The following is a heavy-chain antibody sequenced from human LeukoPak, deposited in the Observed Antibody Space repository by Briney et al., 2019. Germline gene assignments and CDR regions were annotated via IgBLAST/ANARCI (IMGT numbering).Heavy chain of an antibody. CDR3: AQDHSWLAPFDY. D-gene: IGHD6-19*01. Sequence: GGSLRLSCAASGFIFNNYGMHWVRQAPGKGLEWVAALSYDGGSEYYADSVKGRFTISRDNSKNTLYLQMNSLRAEDTAVYYCAQDHSWLAPFDYWGQGTLVTVSS. CDR1: GFIFNNYG. J-gene: IGHJ4*02. V-gene: IGHV3-30*18. CDR2: LSYDGGSE.